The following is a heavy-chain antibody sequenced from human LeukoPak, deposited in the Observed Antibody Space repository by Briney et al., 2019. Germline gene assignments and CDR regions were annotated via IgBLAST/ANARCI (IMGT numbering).Heavy chain of an antibody. Sequence: PGGSLRLSCAASGFTFSSYSMNWVRQAPGKGLEWVSSISSSSSCIYYADSVKGRFTISRDNAKNSLYLQMNSLRAEDTAVYYCARVLRRGELLMGYWGQGTLVTVSS. V-gene: IGHV3-21*01. CDR3: ARVLRRGELLMGY. CDR2: ISSSSSCI. CDR1: GFTFSSYS. J-gene: IGHJ4*02. D-gene: IGHD3-10*01.